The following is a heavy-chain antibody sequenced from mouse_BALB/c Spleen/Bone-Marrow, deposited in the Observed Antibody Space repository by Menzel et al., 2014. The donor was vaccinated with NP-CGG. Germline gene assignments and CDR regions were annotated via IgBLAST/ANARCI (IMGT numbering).Heavy chain of an antibody. J-gene: IGHJ3*01. D-gene: IGHD1-1*01. CDR1: GFTFTDYY. Sequence: EVNVVESGGGLVQPGGSLRLSCATSGFTFTDYYMSWVRQPPGKALEWLGFIRNKANGHTTEYSASVKGRFTISRDNSQSILYLQMNTLRAEDSATYYCARVTTAWFAYWGQGTLVTVSA. CDR2: IRNKANGHTT. V-gene: IGHV7-3*02. CDR3: ARVTTAWFAY.